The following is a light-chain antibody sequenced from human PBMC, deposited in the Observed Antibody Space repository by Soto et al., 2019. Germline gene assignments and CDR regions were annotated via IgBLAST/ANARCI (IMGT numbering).Light chain of an antibody. V-gene: IGKV1-5*01. CDR1: QSISSW. CDR2: DAS. J-gene: IGKJ4*02. CDR3: QQYNSYSALT. Sequence: DIQMTQSPSTLSASVGDRVTITCRASQSISSWLAWYQQKPGKAPKLLIYDASSLESGVPSRFSGSGSGTEFTLTISSLQPDDFATSYCQQYNSYSALTFGGGMKVEIK.